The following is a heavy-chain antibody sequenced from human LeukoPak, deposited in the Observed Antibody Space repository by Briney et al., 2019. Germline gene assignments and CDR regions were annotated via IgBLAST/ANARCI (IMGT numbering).Heavy chain of an antibody. CDR1: GYTFTSYG. CDR3: ARTKSNYYDSSGHPFGY. V-gene: IGHV1-18*01. D-gene: IGHD3-22*01. J-gene: IGHJ4*02. CDR2: ISAYNGNT. Sequence: ASVTVSCKASGYTFTSYGISWVRQAPGQGLEWMGWISAYNGNTNYAQKLRGRVTMTTDTSTSTAYMELRSLRSDDTAVYYCARTKSNYYDSSGHPFGYWGQGTLVTVSS.